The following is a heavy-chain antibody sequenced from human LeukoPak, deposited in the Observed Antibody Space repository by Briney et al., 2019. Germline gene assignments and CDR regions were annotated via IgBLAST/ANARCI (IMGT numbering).Heavy chain of an antibody. Sequence: GGSLRLSCAASGFTFSSYAMHWVRQAPGKGLEWVAVISYDGSNKYYADSVKGRFTISRDNSKNTLYLQMNSLRAEGTAVYYCARAAYSSSSEGSGYWGQGTLVTVSS. CDR3: ARAAYSSSSEGSGY. J-gene: IGHJ4*02. CDR2: ISYDGSNK. CDR1: GFTFSSYA. V-gene: IGHV3-30*04. D-gene: IGHD6-6*01.